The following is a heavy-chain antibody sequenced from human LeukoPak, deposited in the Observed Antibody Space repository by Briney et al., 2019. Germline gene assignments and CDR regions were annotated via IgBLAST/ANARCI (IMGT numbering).Heavy chain of an antibody. Sequence: QPGESLRLSCAASGFTISNYWMSWVRQAPGKGLEWVATINQDGGGKYYVDSVKGRFTISRDSAENSLYLQMNSVTAEDTAVYYCARDVFGYWGQGTRVTVSS. CDR1: GFTISNYW. CDR2: INQDGGGK. J-gene: IGHJ4*02. CDR3: ARDVFGY. V-gene: IGHV3-7*01.